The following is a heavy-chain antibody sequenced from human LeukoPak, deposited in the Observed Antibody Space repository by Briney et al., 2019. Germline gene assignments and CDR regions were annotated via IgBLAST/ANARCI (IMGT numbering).Heavy chain of an antibody. CDR1: GGSFSDYS. J-gene: IGHJ6*03. CDR3: ARVGYSYSINDWSRTGLGAYPTKYYYYMDV. CDR2: INQSGAT. Sequence: PSETLSLTCAVYGGSFSDYSWTWIRQPPGKGLEWIGEINQSGATNHHPSLMSRIIMSVDTSKTQISRKVNSVTAADTAVYYCARVGYSYSINDWSRTGLGAYPTKYYYYMDVWGKGTTVTVSS. D-gene: IGHD5-18*01. V-gene: IGHV4-34*01.